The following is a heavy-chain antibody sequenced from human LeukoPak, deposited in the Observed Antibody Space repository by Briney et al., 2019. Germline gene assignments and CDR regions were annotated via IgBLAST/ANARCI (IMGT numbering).Heavy chain of an antibody. J-gene: IGHJ5*02. D-gene: IGHD3-10*01. Sequence: ASVKVSCKASGYTFTGYYMHWVRQAPGQGLEWMGWINPNSGGTNYAQKFQGRVTMTRDTSISTAYMELSRLRSDDMAVYYCVLTMVRGASGLDPWGQGTLVTVSS. CDR1: GYTFTGYY. CDR3: VLTMVRGASGLDP. CDR2: INPNSGGT. V-gene: IGHV1-2*02.